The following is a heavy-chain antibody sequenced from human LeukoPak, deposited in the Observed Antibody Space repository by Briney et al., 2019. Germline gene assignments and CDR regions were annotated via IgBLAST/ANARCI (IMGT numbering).Heavy chain of an antibody. V-gene: IGHV3-30*03. CDR2: KSYDGRNK. J-gene: IGHJ5*02. CDR1: GFTFSSYG. Sequence: PGGSLRLSCAASGFTFSSYGMHWVRQAPGKGLEWVAVKSYDGRNKYYADSVKGRFTISRDNSKNTLYLQMNSLRAEDTAVYYCAVYYYDSSGKDERHFAWGQGTLVTVSS. CDR3: AVYYYDSSGKDERHFA. D-gene: IGHD3-22*01.